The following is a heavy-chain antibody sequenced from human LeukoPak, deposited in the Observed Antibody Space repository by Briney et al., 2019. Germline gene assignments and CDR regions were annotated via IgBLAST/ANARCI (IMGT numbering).Heavy chain of an antibody. CDR2: IHNSGNT. Sequence: SETLSLTCTVSSGSIGSYYWSWIRQPAGKGLEWIGRIHNSGNTNYNPSLKSRATMSVDTSKNRFSLKLTSVTAADTALYYCARDRSGAYYRDYFDYWGQGILVTVSS. CDR1: SGSIGSYY. D-gene: IGHD3-22*01. CDR3: ARDRSGAYYRDYFDY. V-gene: IGHV4-4*07. J-gene: IGHJ4*02.